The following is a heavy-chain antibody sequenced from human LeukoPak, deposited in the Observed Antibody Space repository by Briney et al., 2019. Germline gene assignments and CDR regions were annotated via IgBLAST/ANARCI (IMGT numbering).Heavy chain of an antibody. V-gene: IGHV3-53*01. CDR3: AKHARAYYYDSSGYFDY. D-gene: IGHD3-22*01. J-gene: IGHJ4*02. CDR1: GFTVSSNY. CDR2: IYSGGST. Sequence: GGSLGLSCAASGFTVSSNYMSWVRQAPGKGLEWVSVIYSGGSTYYADSVKGRFTISRDNSKNTLYLQMNSLRAEDTAVYYCAKHARAYYYDSSGYFDYWGQGTLVTVSS.